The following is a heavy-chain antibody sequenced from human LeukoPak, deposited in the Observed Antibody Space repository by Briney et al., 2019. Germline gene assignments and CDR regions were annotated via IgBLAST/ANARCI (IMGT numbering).Heavy chain of an antibody. CDR3: ARAAPYYYDSSGYSAFDS. CDR1: GFTFRSYS. J-gene: IGHJ3*02. Sequence: GGSLRLSCAASGFTFRSYSTHWVRQAPGKGLEWVSYISSTSSTIYYADSVKGRFTISRDNAKNSLYLQMNSLGDEDTAVYYCARAAPYYYDSSGYSAFDSWGQGTMVTVSA. D-gene: IGHD3-22*01. V-gene: IGHV3-48*02. CDR2: ISSTSSTI.